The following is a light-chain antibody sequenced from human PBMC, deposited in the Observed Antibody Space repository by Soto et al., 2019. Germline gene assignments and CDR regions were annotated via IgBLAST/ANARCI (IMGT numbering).Light chain of an antibody. CDR2: AVS. CDR1: QRVGSF. V-gene: IGKV1-39*01. CDR3: QLSYTTPRIT. Sequence: DIQMTQSPSSLSASVGDSVTINCRTCQRVGSFLSWYQQKPGKGPKLVIYAVSSLETGVTSRFSGTGSGTNFTLSLSSLPRDDFTMYYCQLSYTTPRITFCPGIKVDMK. J-gene: IGKJ3*01.